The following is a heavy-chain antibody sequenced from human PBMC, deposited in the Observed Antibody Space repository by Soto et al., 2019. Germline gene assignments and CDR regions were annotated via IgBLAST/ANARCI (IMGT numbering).Heavy chain of an antibody. CDR2: MHSGNDNT. CDR1: GYTFTAYA. J-gene: IGHJ4*02. CDR3: ARSIVVVTALDY. V-gene: IGHV1-3*01. D-gene: IGHD2-21*02. Sequence: GASVKVSCKASGYTFTAYALHWVRQAPGQRLEWMGWMHSGNDNTKYSEKFQARVSFSSDTSASTAYMELSSLRSEDAAVYYCARSIVVVTALDYWGQGTLVTVSS.